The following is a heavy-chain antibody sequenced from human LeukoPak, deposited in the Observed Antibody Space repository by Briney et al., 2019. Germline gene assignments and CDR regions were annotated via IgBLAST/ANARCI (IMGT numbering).Heavy chain of an antibody. Sequence: PGGSLRLTCAASGFTLSTYSMNWVRQAPGKGLEWVAYISGSSSTKYYADLVKGRFTISRDNAKNSLYLLMNSLRDETTAVYYCTREKGSGSGWFGYGGRGTLVTVSS. J-gene: IGHJ5*01. CDR1: GFTLSTYS. CDR3: TREKGSGSGWFGY. D-gene: IGHD6-19*01. CDR2: ISGSSSTK. V-gene: IGHV3-48*02.